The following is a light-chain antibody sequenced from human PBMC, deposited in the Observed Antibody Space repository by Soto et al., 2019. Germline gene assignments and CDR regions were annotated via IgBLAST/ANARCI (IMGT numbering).Light chain of an antibody. V-gene: IGKV3-20*01. CDR1: QSVISNS. Sequence: EIVMTQSPATLSVSPGERATLSCRASQSVISNSLAWYQQKPGQAPRLLIYAASTRAAAVPDRFTGSGSGTDFALTISRLEPEDFGVYYCQQYGDSPLTPGPGTRLEIK. J-gene: IGKJ5*01. CDR3: QQYGDSPLT. CDR2: AAS.